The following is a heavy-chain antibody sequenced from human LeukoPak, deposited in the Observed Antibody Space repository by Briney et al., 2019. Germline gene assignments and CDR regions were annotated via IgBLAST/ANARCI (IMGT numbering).Heavy chain of an antibody. CDR2: INHSGSS. Sequence: SETLSLTCAVYGGSFGDYFWTWIRQPPGKGLEWIGEINHSGSSNFNPSLKSRVIISVDRTKNQFSLKLSSVTAADTAVYYCASPGSGRHAFDIWGQGTMVTVSS. CDR1: GGSFGDYF. V-gene: IGHV4-34*01. J-gene: IGHJ3*02. D-gene: IGHD3-10*01. CDR3: ASPGSGRHAFDI.